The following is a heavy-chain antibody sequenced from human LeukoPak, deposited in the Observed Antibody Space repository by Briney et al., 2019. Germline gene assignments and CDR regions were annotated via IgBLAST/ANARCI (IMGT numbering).Heavy chain of an antibody. J-gene: IGHJ4*02. CDR1: GGSISSSSAY. D-gene: IGHD6-19*01. V-gene: IGHV4-39*01. Sequence: SETLSLTCTVSGGSISSSSAYWGWIRQPPGKGLEWIATISYSGSTTSYNPSLKSRVTISVDTSKNQFSLKLSSVTAADTAVYYCARLPFIAVAGPFDYWGQGTLVTVSS. CDR3: ARLPFIAVAGPFDY. CDR2: ISYSGSTT.